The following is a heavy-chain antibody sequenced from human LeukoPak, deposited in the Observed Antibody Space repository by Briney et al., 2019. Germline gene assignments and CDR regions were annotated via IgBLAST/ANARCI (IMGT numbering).Heavy chain of an antibody. J-gene: IGHJ4*02. CDR3: TRGRSVYGSGSYSAY. D-gene: IGHD3-10*01. V-gene: IGHV3-30*04. Sequence: GRSLRLSCAASGFTFKRYAMHWVRQAPGKGLEWVTIMSYDGNLSYYADSVKGRFTISRDNSNDTLHLQMNSLRAEDTAIYYCTRGRSVYGSGSYSAYWGQGTLVTVSS. CDR2: MSYDGNLS. CDR1: GFTFKRYA.